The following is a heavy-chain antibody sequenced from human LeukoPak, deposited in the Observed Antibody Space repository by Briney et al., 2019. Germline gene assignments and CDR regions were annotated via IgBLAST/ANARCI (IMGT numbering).Heavy chain of an antibody. D-gene: IGHD2-2*01. CDR3: ARPNDTVVVPAADPDYYYYYGMDV. V-gene: IGHV7-4-1*02. CDR2: INTNTGNP. Sequence: ASVKVSCKASGYTFTSYAMNWVRQAPGQGLEWMGWINTNTGNPTYAQGCTGRFVFSLDTSVSTAYLQISSLKAEDTAVYYCARPNDTVVVPAADPDYYYYYGMDVWGQGTTVTVSS. CDR1: GYTFTSYA. J-gene: IGHJ6*02.